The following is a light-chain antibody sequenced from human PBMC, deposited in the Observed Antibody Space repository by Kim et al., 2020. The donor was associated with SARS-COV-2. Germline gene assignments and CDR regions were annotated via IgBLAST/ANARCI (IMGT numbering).Light chain of an antibody. Sequence: APGKTARITCGGDDIDAKSVHWYRQRPGQAPVLVIYYDGDRPSGIPERFSGSNSGNTATLTISRVEAGDEADYFCQVWDPDTDHVVFGGGTQLTVL. CDR2: YDG. CDR1: DIDAKS. CDR3: QVWDPDTDHVV. V-gene: IGLV3-21*04. J-gene: IGLJ2*01.